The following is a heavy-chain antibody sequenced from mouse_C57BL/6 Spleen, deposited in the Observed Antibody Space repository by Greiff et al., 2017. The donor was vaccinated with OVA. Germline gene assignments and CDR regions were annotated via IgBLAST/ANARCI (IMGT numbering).Heavy chain of an antibody. Sequence: EVKLVESGGGLVQPKGSLKLSCAASGFSFNTYAMNWVRQAPGKGLEWVARIRSKSNNYATYYADSVKDRFTISRDDSESMLYLQMNNLKTEDTAMYYCVRHSPLGLDYWGQGTTLTVSS. J-gene: IGHJ2*01. CDR2: IRSKSNNYAT. CDR3: VRHSPLGLDY. CDR1: GFSFNTYA. V-gene: IGHV10-1*01. D-gene: IGHD4-1*01.